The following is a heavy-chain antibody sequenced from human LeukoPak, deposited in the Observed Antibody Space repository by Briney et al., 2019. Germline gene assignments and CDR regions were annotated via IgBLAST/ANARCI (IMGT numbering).Heavy chain of an antibody. V-gene: IGHV1-69*04. J-gene: IGHJ6*02. CDR1: GGTFSSYA. CDR3: ARDLWTAAAGTIYYYGMDV. D-gene: IGHD6-13*01. Sequence: SVKVSCKASGGTFSSYAISWVRQAPGQGLEWMGRIIPILGIANYAQKFQGRVTITADKSTSTAYMELSSLGSEDTAVYYCARDLWTAAAGTIYYYGMDVWGQGTTVTVSS. CDR2: IIPILGIA.